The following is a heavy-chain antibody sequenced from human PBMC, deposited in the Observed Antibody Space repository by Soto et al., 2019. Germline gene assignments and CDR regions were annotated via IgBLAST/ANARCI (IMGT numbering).Heavy chain of an antibody. CDR2: IYYSGST. D-gene: IGHD2-15*01. CDR1: GGSIRSYY. CDR3: AGCSGGFMVNYYYYYMDV. J-gene: IGHJ6*03. V-gene: IGHV4-59*01. Sequence: KQSQTLSLTCTVSGGSIRSYYWSWIRQPPGKGLEWIGYIYYSGSTNYNPSLKSRVTISVDTSKNQFSLKLSSVTAADTAVYYCAGCSGGFMVNYYYYYMDVWGKGTTVTVSS.